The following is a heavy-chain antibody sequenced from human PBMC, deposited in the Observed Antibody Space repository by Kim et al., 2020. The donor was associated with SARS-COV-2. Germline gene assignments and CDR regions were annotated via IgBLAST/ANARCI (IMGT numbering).Heavy chain of an antibody. J-gene: IGHJ4*02. Sequence: GGSLRLSCAASGFTFSSYAMHWVRQAPGKGLEWVAVISYDGSNKYYVDSVKGRFTISRDNSKNTLYLQMNSLRAEDTAVYYCARTVYGGYVSPFDYWGQGTLVTVSS. CDR3: ARTVYGGYVSPFDY. D-gene: IGHD5-12*01. CDR2: ISYDGSNK. CDR1: GFTFSSYA. V-gene: IGHV3-30*04.